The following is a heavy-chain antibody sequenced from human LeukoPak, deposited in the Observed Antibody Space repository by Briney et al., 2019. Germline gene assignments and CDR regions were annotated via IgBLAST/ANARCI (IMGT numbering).Heavy chain of an antibody. CDR3: PRARVYGVIDY. D-gene: IGHD3-10*01. V-gene: IGHV4-30-4*01. CDR1: SGSINSGDHY. Sequence: SETLSLTCTVSSGSINSGDHYWSWIRQPPGKGLEWIGYIYYSGTIYYNPSLKSRVTISVDTSENQFSLWLSSVTAADTAVYYCPRARVYGVIDYWGQGTLVTVSS. CDR2: IYYSGTI. J-gene: IGHJ4*02.